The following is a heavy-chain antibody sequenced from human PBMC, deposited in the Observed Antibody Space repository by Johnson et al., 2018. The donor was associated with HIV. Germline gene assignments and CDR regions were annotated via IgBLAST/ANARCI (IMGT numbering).Heavy chain of an antibody. J-gene: IGHJ3*01. D-gene: IGHD1-26*01. CDR1: GFTFSSYW. V-gene: IGHV3-66*02. CDR2: LYADGRT. Sequence: VQLVESGGGVVQPGRSLRLSCAASGFTFSSYWMSWVRQAPGKGLEWVSVLYADGRTYYADSVKGRFTVSSDYSENTLYLQMNSLTAEDTAVYYCATKGSKWELIVEGFAVWGQGTMVTVS. CDR3: ATKGSKWELIVEGFAV.